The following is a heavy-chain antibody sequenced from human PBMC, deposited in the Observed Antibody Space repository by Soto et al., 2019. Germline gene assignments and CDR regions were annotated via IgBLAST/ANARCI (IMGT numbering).Heavy chain of an antibody. V-gene: IGHV4-30-4*01. CDR2: VFYSGAT. CDR3: ARAGFSYGHLLF. D-gene: IGHD3-10*01. CDR1: GGPIKTGDYY. Sequence: QVQLKESGPGLVKPSETLSLTCNVSGGPIKTGDYYWNWIRQPPGKGLEWIGYVFYSGATNYSPSLKSRAAISMDTSKNQFSLSLTSVTAADPAVYYCARAGFSYGHLLFWGHGIRVTVST. J-gene: IGHJ4*01.